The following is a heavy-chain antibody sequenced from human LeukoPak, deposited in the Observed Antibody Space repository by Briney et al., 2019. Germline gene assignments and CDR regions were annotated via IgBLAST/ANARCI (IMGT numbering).Heavy chain of an antibody. Sequence: SETLSLTCAVYGGSFSGYYWSWIRQPPGKGLEWIGEINHSGSTNYNPSLKSRVTISVDTSKNQFSLKLSSVTAADTAVYYCARVRRGSYRTFDCWGQGTLVTVSS. V-gene: IGHV4-34*01. CDR3: ARVRRGSYRTFDC. CDR2: INHSGST. CDR1: GGSFSGYY. J-gene: IGHJ4*02. D-gene: IGHD1-26*01.